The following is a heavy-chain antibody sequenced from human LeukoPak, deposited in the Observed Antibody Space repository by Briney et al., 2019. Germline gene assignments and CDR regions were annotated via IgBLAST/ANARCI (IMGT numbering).Heavy chain of an antibody. J-gene: IGHJ4*02. CDR1: GFTFRSYA. V-gene: IGHV3-23*01. CDR3: AKVGMVGSTYYFDN. Sequence: PGGSLRLSCAASGFTFRSYAMSWVRQAPGKGLQWVSTDSGSGGSPYYADSVKGRFTISRDNSKNTLYLQMTSLRVEDTAVYYCAKVGMVGSTYYFDNWGQGTRVTVSS. D-gene: IGHD1-26*01. CDR2: DSGSGGSP.